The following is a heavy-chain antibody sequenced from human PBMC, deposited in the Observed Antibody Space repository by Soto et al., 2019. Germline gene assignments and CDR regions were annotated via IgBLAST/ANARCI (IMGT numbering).Heavy chain of an antibody. D-gene: IGHD2-15*01. V-gene: IGHV3-74*01. CDR1: GFTFSSYW. Sequence: PGGSLRLSCAASGFTFSSYWMHWVRQAPGKGLVWVSRINSDGSSTSYADSVKGRFTISRDNAKNTLYLQMNSLRAEDTAVYYCLYWAWRGGFDYWGQGTRVTVSS. CDR3: LYWAWRGGFDY. J-gene: IGHJ4*02. CDR2: INSDGSST.